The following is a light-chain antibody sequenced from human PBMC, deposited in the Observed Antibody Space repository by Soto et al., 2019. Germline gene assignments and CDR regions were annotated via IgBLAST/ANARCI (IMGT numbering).Light chain of an antibody. V-gene: IGLV2-14*01. Sequence: QSDLTQPASVSGFPGQSIIISCTGTSSDIGGYDYVSWYQQHPGRAPKLLISEVSHRPSGVSNRFSGSRSGNTASLTISGLQAEDEADYYCSSYTSSSTLVLFGAGTKLTVL. CDR1: SSDIGGYDY. CDR3: SSYTSSSTLVL. J-gene: IGLJ2*01. CDR2: EVS.